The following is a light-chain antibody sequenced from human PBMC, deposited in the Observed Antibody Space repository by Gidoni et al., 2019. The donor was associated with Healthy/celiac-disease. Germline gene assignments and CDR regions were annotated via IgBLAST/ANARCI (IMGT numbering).Light chain of an antibody. CDR3: QQYYSTPLT. V-gene: IGKV4-1*01. CDR2: WAS. CDR1: QSVLYSSNNKNY. J-gene: IGKJ4*01. Sequence: DIVMPLSPDSLAVSPDSRATINCKSSQSVLYSSNNKNYLAWYQQKPGQPPKLLIYWASTRESGVPDRFSGSGSGTDFTLTISSLQAEDVAVYYCQQYYSTPLTFXGXTKVEIK.